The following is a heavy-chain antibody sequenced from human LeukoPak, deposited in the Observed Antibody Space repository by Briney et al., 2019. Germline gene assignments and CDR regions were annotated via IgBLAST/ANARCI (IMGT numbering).Heavy chain of an antibody. CDR2: ISSDWSIT. CDR3: ARHLNYYLDY. D-gene: IGHD3-10*01. V-gene: IGHV3-74*01. J-gene: IGHJ4*02. Sequence: GGSLRLSFGASGFTFSTYWMHWVRQAPGKGLVWVSRISSDWSITVYADSVKGRFTISRDNAKNTLYLQMNSLRAEDTAVYYCARHLNYYLDYWGQGTLVTVSS. CDR1: GFTFSTYW.